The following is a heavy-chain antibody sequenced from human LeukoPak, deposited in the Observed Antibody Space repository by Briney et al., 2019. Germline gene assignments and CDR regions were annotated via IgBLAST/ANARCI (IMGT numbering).Heavy chain of an antibody. CDR3: ARCPHYYYMDV. V-gene: IGHV3-7*01. Sequence: GXLRLSCAASGFTFSSYWMSWVRQAPGKGLERVANIKQDGSEKCYVDSVKGRFTISRDNAKNSLYLQMNSLRAEDTAVYYCARCPHYYYMDVWGKGTTVTVSS. CDR2: IKQDGSEK. CDR1: GFTFSSYW. J-gene: IGHJ6*03.